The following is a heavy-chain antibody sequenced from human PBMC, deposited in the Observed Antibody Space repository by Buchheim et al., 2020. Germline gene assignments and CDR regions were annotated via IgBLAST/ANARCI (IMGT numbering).Heavy chain of an antibody. Sequence: QITLKESGPTLVKPTQTLTLTCTFSGFSLYTSGVGVGWIRQPPGKALEWLALVYWDDDKRYSPSLKSRLTITKEASKNQVVLTVTNVGPLDAGTYYCVQKRCGAGIDAWFGPWGQGT. CDR1: GFSLYTSGVG. CDR3: VQKRCGAGIDAWFGP. J-gene: IGHJ5*02. V-gene: IGHV2-5*02. CDR2: VYWDDDK. D-gene: IGHD2-21*01.